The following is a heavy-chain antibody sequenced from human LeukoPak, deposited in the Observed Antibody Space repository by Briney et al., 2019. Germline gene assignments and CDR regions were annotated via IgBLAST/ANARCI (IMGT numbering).Heavy chain of an antibody. V-gene: IGHV4-4*07. CDR1: GGSISSYY. CDR3: ARDGRHCSTTSCYFDY. D-gene: IGHD2-2*01. J-gene: IGHJ4*02. CDR2: FYTSGTT. Sequence: SETLSLTCTVSGGSISSYYWSWIRQPAGKGLEWIGRFYTSGTTNYNPSLKSRVTMSVDTSKNQFFLKLRSVTAADTAVYYCARDGRHCSTTSCYFDYWGQGTLVTVSS.